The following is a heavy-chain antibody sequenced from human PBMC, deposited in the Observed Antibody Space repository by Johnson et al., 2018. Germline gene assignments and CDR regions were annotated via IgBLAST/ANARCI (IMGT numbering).Heavy chain of an antibody. CDR3: AKDTQYYYDSSGTALDI. V-gene: IGHV3-9*01. J-gene: IGHJ3*02. D-gene: IGHD3-22*01. Sequence: VQLVESGGGVVRPGGSLRLSCAASGFTFDDYAMHWVRQAPGKGLEWVSGISWNSGSIGYADSVKGRFTISRDNAKNSLYLQMNSLRAKDTALYYCAKDTQYYYDSSGTALDIWGQGTMVTVAS. CDR1: GFTFDDYA. CDR2: ISWNSGSI.